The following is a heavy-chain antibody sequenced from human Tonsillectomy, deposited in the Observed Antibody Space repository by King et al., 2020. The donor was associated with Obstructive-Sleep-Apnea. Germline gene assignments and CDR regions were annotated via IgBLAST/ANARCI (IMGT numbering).Heavy chain of an antibody. CDR3: ARNLAYDVLPAASFDY. CDR2: ISYSGIT. V-gene: IGHV4-59*08. J-gene: IGHJ4*02. Sequence: QLQESGPGLVKPSETLSLSCTVSGGSISNYYWSWIRQPPGKRLEWIGYISYSGITNYNPSLKSRVTISVDTSKNQFSLKLSSVTAADTAGYYCARNLAYDVLPAASFDYWGQGTLAT. D-gene: IGHD2-15*01. CDR1: GGSISNYY.